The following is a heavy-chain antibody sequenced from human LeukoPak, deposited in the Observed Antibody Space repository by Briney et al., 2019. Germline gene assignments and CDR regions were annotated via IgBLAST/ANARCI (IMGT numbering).Heavy chain of an antibody. D-gene: IGHD2-21*02. Sequence: PGGSLRLSCAASGFTFSSYGMHWVRQAPGKGLEWVAVISYDGSNKYYADSVKGRFTISRDNSKNTLYLQMNSLRAEDTAMYYCAKVSNPIVVVTATFDYWGQGTLVTVSS. V-gene: IGHV3-30*18. CDR1: GFTFSSYG. J-gene: IGHJ4*02. CDR3: AKVSNPIVVVTATFDY. CDR2: ISYDGSNK.